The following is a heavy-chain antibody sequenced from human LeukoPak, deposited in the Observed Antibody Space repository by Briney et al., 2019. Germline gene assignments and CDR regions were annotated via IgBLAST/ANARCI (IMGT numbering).Heavy chain of an antibody. CDR1: GFTFGTYA. Sequence: GGSLRLSCAAPGFTFGTYAMHWVRQAPGKGLEWVSGISWDSGNTHYADSVKGRFTISRDNAKNSLYLQMNSLRVEDTALYYCAKSGQYCSGGSCQNWFDPWGQGTLVTVSS. D-gene: IGHD2-15*01. CDR3: AKSGQYCSGGSCQNWFDP. J-gene: IGHJ5*02. V-gene: IGHV3-9*01. CDR2: ISWDSGNT.